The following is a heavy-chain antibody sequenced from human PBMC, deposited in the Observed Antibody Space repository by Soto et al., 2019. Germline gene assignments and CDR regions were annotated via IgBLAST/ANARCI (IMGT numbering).Heavy chain of an antibody. V-gene: IGHV3-23*01. J-gene: IGHJ6*02. CDR1: GFIFISSA. CDR3: AKGGGDSLRYGMDV. CDR2: ISGSGGSI. Sequence: GGSLRLSCSASGFIFISSAMNWVRQAPGKGLEWVSAISGSGGSIYYADSVKGRFTISRDNSKTTLYLQMDSLRAEDTAVYYCAKGGGDSLRYGMDVWGQGTTVTVSS. D-gene: IGHD2-21*02.